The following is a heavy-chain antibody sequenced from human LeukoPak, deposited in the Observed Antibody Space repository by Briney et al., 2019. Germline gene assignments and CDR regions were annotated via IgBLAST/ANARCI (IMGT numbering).Heavy chain of an antibody. CDR2: FYPRGTS. D-gene: IGHD5-18*01. V-gene: IGHV4-4*07. Sequence: SDTLSLTCTVSGGSISNYYWTWIRQPAGKGLEWIGRFYPRGTSDYNPSLKSRVTISVDTSKNQFSLKLSSVTAADTAVYYCARSEDSYGLDYWGQGTLVTVSS. CDR3: ARSEDSYGLDY. J-gene: IGHJ4*02. CDR1: GGSISNYY.